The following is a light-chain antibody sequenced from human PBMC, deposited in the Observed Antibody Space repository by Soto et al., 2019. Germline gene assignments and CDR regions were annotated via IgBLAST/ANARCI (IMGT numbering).Light chain of an antibody. CDR1: QSVSSY. V-gene: IGKV3-11*01. CDR2: AAS. CDR3: QKYSDWPLN. J-gene: IGKJ4*01. Sequence: EIVLTQSPATLSLSPWERATLSGRASQSVSSYLAWYQQKPGKAPNLLIYAASSLHSGVPSRFSGSGSGTDFTLIISSLQSEDFAVYYCQKYSDWPLNCGGGNKGDIK.